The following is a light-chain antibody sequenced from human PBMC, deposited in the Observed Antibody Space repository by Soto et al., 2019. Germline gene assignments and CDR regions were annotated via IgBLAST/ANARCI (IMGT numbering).Light chain of an antibody. CDR2: GVS. V-gene: IGKV3-20*01. Sequence: EIVLTQSPGTLSLSPGERATLSCRASQTINSGLAWYQHKRGQAPRLLIYGVSVRAIGIPDRFSGSGSGTDFTLTISRLEPEDFAVYYCQQYGSSPQTFGQGTKVDIK. CDR3: QQYGSSPQT. CDR1: QTINSG. J-gene: IGKJ1*01.